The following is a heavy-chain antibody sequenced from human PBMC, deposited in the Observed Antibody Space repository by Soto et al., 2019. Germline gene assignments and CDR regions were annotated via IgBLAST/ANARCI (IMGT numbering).Heavy chain of an antibody. CDR2: ISWNSGSI. CDR3: AKDGGYSYGYTAFFDY. CDR1: GFTFDDYA. Sequence: EVQLVESGGGLVQPGRSLRLSCAASGFTFDDYAMHWVRQAPGKGLEWVSGISWNSGSIGYVDSVKGRFTISRDNAKNSLYLQMNSLRAEDTALYYCAKDGGYSYGYTAFFDYWGQGTLVTVSS. V-gene: IGHV3-9*01. D-gene: IGHD5-18*01. J-gene: IGHJ4*02.